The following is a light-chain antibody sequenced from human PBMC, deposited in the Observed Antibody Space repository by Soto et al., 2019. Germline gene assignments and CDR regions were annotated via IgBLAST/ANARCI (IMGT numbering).Light chain of an antibody. V-gene: IGLV2-23*03. J-gene: IGLJ2*01. Sequence: QSALTQPASVSGSPGQSITISCTGTSSDVGSYNLVSWYQQHPGKAPKLMNYEGSKRPSGVSNRFSGSKSGNTASLTISGLQAEDEADYYCCSYAGSSTFRVFGGGTKLTVL. CDR2: EGS. CDR3: CSYAGSSTFRV. CDR1: SSDVGSYNL.